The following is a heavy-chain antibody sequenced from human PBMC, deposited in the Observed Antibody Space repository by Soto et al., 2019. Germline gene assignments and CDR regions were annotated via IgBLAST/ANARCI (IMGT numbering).Heavy chain of an antibody. J-gene: IGHJ6*02. V-gene: IGHV4-39*01. CDR2: IYYSGST. CDR3: ARHPYYYYGMDV. CDR1: GGSNSSSSNY. Sequence: SETLSLTRTVSGGSNSSSSNYWGWIRQPRGKGLEWIGSIYYSGSTYYNPSLKRRVTISVDTSKNQFSLKLSSVTAADTAVYYCARHPYYYYGMDVWRQGPTVT.